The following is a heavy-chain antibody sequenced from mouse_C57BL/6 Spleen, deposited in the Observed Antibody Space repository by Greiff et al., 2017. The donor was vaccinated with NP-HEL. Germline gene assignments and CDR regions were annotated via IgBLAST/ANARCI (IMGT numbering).Heavy chain of an antibody. J-gene: IGHJ2*01. D-gene: IGHD1-1*01. Sequence: QVQLQQPGAELVKPGASVKLSCKASGYTFTSYWMHWVKQRPGQGLEWIGMIHPNSGSTNYNEKFKSKATLTVDKSSSTAYMQLSSLTSEDSAVYYRARKVTTVVLDYWGQGTTLTVSS. V-gene: IGHV1-64*01. CDR2: IHPNSGST. CDR1: GYTFTSYW. CDR3: ARKVTTVVLDY.